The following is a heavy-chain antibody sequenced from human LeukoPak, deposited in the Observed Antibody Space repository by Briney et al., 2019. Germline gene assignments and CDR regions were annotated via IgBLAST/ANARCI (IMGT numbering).Heavy chain of an antibody. V-gene: IGHV3-23*01. D-gene: IGHD6-19*01. CDR3: AKGGIAVAGTSYYYYMDV. J-gene: IGHJ6*03. CDR2: ISGSGDYT. Sequence: GSLRLSCAASGFIFSNTWMSWVRQAPGKGLEWVSAISGSGDYTYYADSVKGRFTISRDNSKNTLHLQMNSLRAEDAAVYYCAKGGIAVAGTSYYYYMDVWGKGTTVTISS. CDR1: GFIFSNTW.